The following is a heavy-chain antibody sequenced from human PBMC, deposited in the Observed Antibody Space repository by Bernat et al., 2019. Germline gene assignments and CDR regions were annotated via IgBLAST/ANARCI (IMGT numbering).Heavy chain of an antibody. D-gene: IGHD6-13*01. CDR2: IDWDDDK. V-gene: IGHV2-70*15. CDR3: ARFIAAAGRFDP. J-gene: IGHJ5*02. CDR1: GFSLSTSGMC. Sequence: QVTLRESGPALVKPTQTLTLTCTFSGFSLSTSGMCVSWIRQPPGKALEWLARIDWDDDKYYSTSLKTRLTISKDTSKNQVVLTMTNMDPVDTATYYCARFIAAAGRFDPCGQGTLVTVSS.